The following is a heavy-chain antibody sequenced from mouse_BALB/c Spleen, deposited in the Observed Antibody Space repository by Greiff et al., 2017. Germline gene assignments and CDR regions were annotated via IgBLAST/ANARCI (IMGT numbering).Heavy chain of an antibody. CDR3: ARGADYDYDEGYFDV. CDR1: GFTFSDYY. J-gene: IGHJ1*01. V-gene: IGHV5-4*02. D-gene: IGHD2-4*01. Sequence: EVKLEESGGGLVKPGGSLKLSCAASGFTFSDYYMYWVRQTPEKRLEWVATISDGGSYTYYPDSVKGRFTISRDNAKNNLYLQMSSLKSEDTAMYYCARGADYDYDEGYFDVWGAGTTVTVSS. CDR2: ISDGGSYT.